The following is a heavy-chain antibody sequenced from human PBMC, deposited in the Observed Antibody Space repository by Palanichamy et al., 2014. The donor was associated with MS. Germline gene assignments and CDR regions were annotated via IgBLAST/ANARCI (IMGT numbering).Heavy chain of an antibody. D-gene: IGHD2-2*01. CDR3: AHRLGGGSSTNWYPVGFDI. V-gene: IGHV2-5*02. CDR1: GFSLSTSGVG. Sequence: QITLKESGPTLVKPTQTLTLTCTFSGFSLSTSGVGVGWIRQPPGKALEWLALIYWDDDKRYNPSLRSRLTITKDTSNSLVVLIMTNMDPVDTATYYCAHRLGGGSSTNWYPVGFDIWGQGTMVTVSA. J-gene: IGHJ3*02. CDR2: IYWDDDK.